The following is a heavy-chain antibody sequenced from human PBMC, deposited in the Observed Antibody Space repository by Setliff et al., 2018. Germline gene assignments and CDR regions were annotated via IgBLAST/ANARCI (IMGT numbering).Heavy chain of an antibody. CDR3: ARRDSTGYYGYSLDF. J-gene: IGHJ4*02. Sequence: SETLSLTCTLSGDSISRSTYYWGWIRQSPGKGLDWIGTVDRSGNTFYNPSLNSRVTISVDTSKNQFSLKLTSVSAADTAVYSCARRDSTGYYGYSLDFWGQGTLVTVAS. D-gene: IGHD3-22*01. CDR1: GDSISRSTYY. V-gene: IGHV4-39*01. CDR2: VDRSGNT.